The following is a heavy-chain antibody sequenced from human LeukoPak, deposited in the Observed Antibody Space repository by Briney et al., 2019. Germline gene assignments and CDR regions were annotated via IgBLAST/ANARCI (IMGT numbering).Heavy chain of an antibody. CDR3: ARDLGYSSGPNY. Sequence: GGSLRLSCAASGFTFSSSWMTWVRQAPGKGLEWVANIKQDGSEKYYVDSVKGRFTISRDNAKNSLYLQMNSLRAEDTAVYYCARDLGYSSGPNYWGQGTRVTVSS. CDR1: GFTFSSSW. J-gene: IGHJ4*02. D-gene: IGHD6-19*01. CDR2: IKQDGSEK. V-gene: IGHV3-7*01.